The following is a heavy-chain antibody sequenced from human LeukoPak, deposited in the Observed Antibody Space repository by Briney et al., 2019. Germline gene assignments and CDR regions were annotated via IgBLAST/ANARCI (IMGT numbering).Heavy chain of an antibody. CDR1: GGSISSSNW. Sequence: SETLSLTCTVSGGSISSSNWWSWVRQPPGQGLEWIGEIYHSGSTNYNPSLKSRVTISVDKSKNQFSLKLSSVTAADTAVYYCARSVRAITMVRGVIRYFDYWGQGTLVTVSS. CDR3: ARSVRAITMVRGVIRYFDY. V-gene: IGHV4-4*02. D-gene: IGHD3-10*01. CDR2: IYHSGST. J-gene: IGHJ4*02.